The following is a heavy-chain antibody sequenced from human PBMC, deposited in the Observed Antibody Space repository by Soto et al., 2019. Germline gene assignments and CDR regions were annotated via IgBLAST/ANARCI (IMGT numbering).Heavy chain of an antibody. CDR3: ARSRGSYYTNFDS. J-gene: IGHJ4*02. V-gene: IGHV1-69*08. CDR2: VIPILGAS. D-gene: IGHD3-10*01. CDR1: VDTFTGYT. Sequence: GASVKVSCKASVDTFTGYTVTWVRQAPGQGLEWVGRVIPILGASNFAQKFQGRVTISADKSADTAYMVLTGLTSEDTAVYYCARSRGSYYTNFDSWGQGTLVTVSS.